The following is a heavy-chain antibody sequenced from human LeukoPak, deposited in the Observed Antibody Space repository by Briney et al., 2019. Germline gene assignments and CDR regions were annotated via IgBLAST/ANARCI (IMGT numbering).Heavy chain of an antibody. CDR2: ISGSGGTT. D-gene: IGHD1-7*01. J-gene: IGHJ4*01. V-gene: IGHV3-23*01. Sequence: PGGSLRLSCAASGFTFSNYGMSWVRQAPGKGLEWVSAISGSGGTTYYADSVKGRFTISRDNSKNTLYLQMNSLRAEDTAVYYCAKGPLPRITGTAPFDYWGQEPWSPSPQ. CDR1: GFTFSNYG. CDR3: AKGPLPRITGTAPFDY.